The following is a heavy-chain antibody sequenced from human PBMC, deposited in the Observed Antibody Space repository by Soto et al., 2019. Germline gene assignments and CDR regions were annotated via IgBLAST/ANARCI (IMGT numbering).Heavy chain of an antibody. CDR3: ARVLNYYYDSSGYYHGGVYFDY. Sequence: ASVKVSCTASGYSFTSYYMHWVRQAPGQGLEWMGIINPSGGSTSYAQKFQGRVTMTRDTSTSTVYMELSSLRSEDTAVYYCARVLNYYYDSSGYYHGGVYFDYWGQGTLVTVSS. CDR2: INPSGGST. CDR1: GYSFTSYY. J-gene: IGHJ4*02. D-gene: IGHD3-22*01. V-gene: IGHV1-46*01.